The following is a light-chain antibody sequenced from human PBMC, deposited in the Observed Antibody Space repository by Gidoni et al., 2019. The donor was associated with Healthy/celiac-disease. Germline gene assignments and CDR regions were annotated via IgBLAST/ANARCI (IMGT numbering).Light chain of an antibody. CDR3: QAWDSSTDVV. Sequence: SYAPTQPPSVTVSPGQTASITCSGDKLGDKYACWYQQKPGQSPVLVIYQDSKRPSGIPERFSGSNSGNTATLTISGTRAMDEADYYCQAWDSSTDVVFRGGTSLTVL. V-gene: IGLV3-1*01. CDR1: KLGDKY. CDR2: QDS. J-gene: IGLJ2*01.